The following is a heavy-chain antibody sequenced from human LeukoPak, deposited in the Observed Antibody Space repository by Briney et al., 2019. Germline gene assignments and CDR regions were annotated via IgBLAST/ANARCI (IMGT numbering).Heavy chain of an antibody. J-gene: IGHJ4*02. D-gene: IGHD6-13*01. V-gene: IGHV3-7*01. CDR3: WGIDGSSSFPDY. CDR2: IKQDGSET. Sequence: GGSLRLSCAASGFTFSSYWMSWVRQAPGKGLEWVANIKQDGSETYYVDSVKGRFTISRDNAKNLLYLEMNSLRAEDTALYYWWGIDGSSSFPDYWGQGTLVTVSS. CDR1: GFTFSSYW.